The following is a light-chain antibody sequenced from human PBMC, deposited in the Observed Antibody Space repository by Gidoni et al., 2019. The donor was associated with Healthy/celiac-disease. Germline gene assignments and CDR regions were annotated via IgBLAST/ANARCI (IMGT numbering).Light chain of an antibody. CDR3: QSYDSSLSVV. CDR2: GNS. Sequence: QSVLTPPPSVSGAPGQRVTISCTGSSSNIGAGYDVHWYQLLPGTAPKLLIYGNSNRPSGVPDRFSGSKSGTSASLAITGLQAEDEADYYCQSYDSSLSVVFGGGTKLTVL. V-gene: IGLV1-40*01. CDR1: SSNIGAGYD. J-gene: IGLJ2*01.